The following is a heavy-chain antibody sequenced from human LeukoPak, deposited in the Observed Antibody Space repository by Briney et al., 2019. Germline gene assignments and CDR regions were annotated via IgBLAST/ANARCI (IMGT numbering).Heavy chain of an antibody. J-gene: IGHJ4*02. CDR3: ARGVEPLAANTLAY. D-gene: IGHD1-14*01. CDR2: LYSDGNT. V-gene: IGHV3-53*01. CDR1: GFTVITND. Sequence: GGSLRLSCAASGFTVITNDMTWVRQAPGKGLEWVSVLYSDGNTKYADSVQGRFTISRDNSENTLYLEMNSLSPDDKAVYYCARGVEPLAANTLAYWGQGTLVTVSS.